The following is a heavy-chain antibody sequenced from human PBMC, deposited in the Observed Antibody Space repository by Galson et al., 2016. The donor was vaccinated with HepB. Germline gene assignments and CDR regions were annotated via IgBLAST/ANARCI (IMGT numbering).Heavy chain of an antibody. V-gene: IGHV3-21*01. CDR1: GFTFRSYG. D-gene: IGHD6-13*01. J-gene: IGHJ5*02. Sequence: SLRLSCAGSGFTFRSYGIHWVRQAPGKGLEWVSSISSGSSYIYYADSVKGRFTISRDNAKNSLYLQMNSLRAEDTALYYCARLLTSSSWYGWFDPWGQGTLVTVSS. CDR3: ARLLTSSSWYGWFDP. CDR2: ISSGSSYI.